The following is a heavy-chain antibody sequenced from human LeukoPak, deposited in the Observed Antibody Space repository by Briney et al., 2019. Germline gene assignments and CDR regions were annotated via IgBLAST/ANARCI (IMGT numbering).Heavy chain of an antibody. CDR2: INHFGNT. D-gene: IGHD1-26*01. Sequence: SETLSLTCAVYGESFSGYYWSWIRQPPGTGLEWIGEINHFGNTNYNPSLKSRVTISVDTSKNQFSLKVSSVTAADTAVYYCARHPDDPVGLDYWGQGTLVTVSS. CDR1: GESFSGYY. J-gene: IGHJ4*02. V-gene: IGHV4-34*01. CDR3: ARHPDDPVGLDY.